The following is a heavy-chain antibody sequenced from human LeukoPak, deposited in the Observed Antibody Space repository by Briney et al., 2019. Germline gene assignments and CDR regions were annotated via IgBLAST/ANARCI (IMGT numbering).Heavy chain of an antibody. V-gene: IGHV3-33*01. J-gene: IGHJ6*02. CDR1: GFTFSSYG. D-gene: IGHD3-10*01. Sequence: GGSLRLSCAAPGFTFSSYGMHWVRQAPGKGLEWVAVIWYDGSNKYYADSVKGRFTISRDNSKNTLYLQMNSLRAEDTAVYYCARDRATMVRGYYGMDVWGQGTTVTVSS. CDR2: IWYDGSNK. CDR3: ARDRATMVRGYYGMDV.